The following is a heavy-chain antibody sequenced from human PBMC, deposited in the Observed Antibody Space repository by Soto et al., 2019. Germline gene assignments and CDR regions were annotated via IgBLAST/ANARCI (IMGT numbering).Heavy chain of an antibody. D-gene: IGHD4-17*01. Sequence: GGSLRLSCAASGFTFSSYAMSWVRQAPGKGLEWVSAISGSGGSTYYADSVKGRFTISRDNSKNTLYLQMNSLRAEDTAVYYCAKDSLDYGDYGNYYYYMDVWGKGTTVTVSS. J-gene: IGHJ6*03. CDR2: ISGSGGST. CDR3: AKDSLDYGDYGNYYYYMDV. V-gene: IGHV3-23*01. CDR1: GFTFSSYA.